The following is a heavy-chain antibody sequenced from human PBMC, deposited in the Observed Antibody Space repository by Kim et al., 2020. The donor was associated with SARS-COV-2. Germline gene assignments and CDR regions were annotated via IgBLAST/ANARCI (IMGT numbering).Heavy chain of an antibody. CDR2: ISYDGSNK. V-gene: IGHV3-30*18. CDR3: AKGRGFRELELGDY. J-gene: IGHJ4*02. D-gene: IGHD1-7*01. Sequence: GGSLRLSCAASGFTFSSYGMHWVRQAPGKGLEWVAVISYDGSNKYYADSVKGRFTISRDNSKNTLYLQMNSLRAEDTAVYYCAKGRGFRELELGDYWGQGTLVTVSS. CDR1: GFTFSSYG.